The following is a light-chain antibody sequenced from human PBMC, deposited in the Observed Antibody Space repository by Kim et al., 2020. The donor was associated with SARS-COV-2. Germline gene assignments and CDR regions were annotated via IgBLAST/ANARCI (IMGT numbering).Light chain of an antibody. Sequence: DIVMTQSPDSLAVSLGERATINCKSSQSVLYSSNNKNYLAWYQQKPGQPPKLLIHWASTRESGVPDRISGSGSGTDFTLTISSLQAEDVAVYYCQQYYGTPPTFGPGTKVDIK. V-gene: IGKV4-1*01. CDR3: QQYYGTPPT. CDR2: WAS. CDR1: QSVLYSSNNKNY. J-gene: IGKJ3*01.